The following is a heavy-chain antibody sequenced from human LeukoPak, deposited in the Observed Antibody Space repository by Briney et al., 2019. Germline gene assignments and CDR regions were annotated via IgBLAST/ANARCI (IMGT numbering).Heavy chain of an antibody. CDR1: GYSFTSYW. V-gene: IGHV5-51*01. CDR3: ARHKTQGPVSSPLYHFDY. D-gene: IGHD6-13*01. Sequence: GESLKISCKTSGYSFTSYWIGWVRQMPGKGLEWMGLIYPGDSDLRYNPSFQGQVTISADKSISTAYLQWNSLKASDSAVYYCARHKTQGPVSSPLYHFDYWGQGTLVSVSS. CDR2: IYPGDSDL. J-gene: IGHJ4*02.